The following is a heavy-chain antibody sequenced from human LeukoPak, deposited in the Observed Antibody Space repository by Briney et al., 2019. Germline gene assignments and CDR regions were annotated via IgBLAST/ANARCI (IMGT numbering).Heavy chain of an antibody. D-gene: IGHD3-3*01. CDR3: ATLRSKRFLEWVRRPGGGFDP. CDR1: GYTLTELS. CDR2: FDPEDGET. Sequence: GASVKVSCKVSGYTLTELSMHWVRQAPGKGLEWMGGFDPEDGETIYAQKFQGRVTMTEDTSTDTAYMELSSLRSEDTAVYYCATLRSKRFLEWVRRPGGGFDPWGQGTLVTVSS. J-gene: IGHJ5*02. V-gene: IGHV1-24*01.